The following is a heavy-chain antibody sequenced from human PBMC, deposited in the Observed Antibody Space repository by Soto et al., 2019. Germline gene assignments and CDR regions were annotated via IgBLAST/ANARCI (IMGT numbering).Heavy chain of an antibody. V-gene: IGHV1-69*01. CDR2: IIPIFGTA. CDR3: ARDRLDYGGNPNYFDY. CDR1: GGTFSSYA. D-gene: IGHD4-17*01. Sequence: QVQLVQSGAEVKKPGSSVKVSCKASGGTFSSYAISWVRQTPGQGLEWMGGIIPIFGTANYAQKFQGRVTITADESTSTAYMELSSLRSEDTAVYYCARDRLDYGGNPNYFDYWGQGTLVTVSS. J-gene: IGHJ4*02.